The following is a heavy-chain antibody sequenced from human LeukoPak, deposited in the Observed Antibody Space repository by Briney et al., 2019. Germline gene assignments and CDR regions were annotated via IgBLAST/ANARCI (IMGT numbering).Heavy chain of an antibody. J-gene: IGHJ3*02. CDR1: GFTFHDYA. CDR3: AKGLGTASLIVDALDM. CDR2: ITWNSGSV. Sequence: GGSLRRSCAASGFTFHDYATHWVRQVPGKGLQWVSGITWNSGSVLYADSVRGRFTISRDNAKNSLYLQMNSLRPEDMAFYYCAKGLGTASLIVDALDMWGQGTMVTI. V-gene: IGHV3-9*03. D-gene: IGHD3/OR15-3a*01.